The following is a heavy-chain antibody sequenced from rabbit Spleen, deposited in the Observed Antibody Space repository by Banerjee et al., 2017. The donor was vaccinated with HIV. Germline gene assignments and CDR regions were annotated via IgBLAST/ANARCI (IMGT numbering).Heavy chain of an antibody. J-gene: IGHJ4*01. D-gene: IGHD2-1*01. CDR3: VRGLGYADYSEKGYFNL. CDR2: IEPVFGRT. Sequence: QELLVEAGGGLVQPGGSLKLSCKASGFVFSNYGVCWVRQAPGKGLEWIGCIEPVFGRTCYTNCVTGRSHVPCHNAQITLYLQLISLTAADTANYFCVRGLGYADYSEKGYFNLWGPGTLVTVS. CDR1: GFVFSNYG. V-gene: IGHV1S47*01.